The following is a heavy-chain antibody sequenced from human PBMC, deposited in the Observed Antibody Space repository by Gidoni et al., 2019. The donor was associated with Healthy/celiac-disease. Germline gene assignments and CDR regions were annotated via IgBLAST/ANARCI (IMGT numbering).Heavy chain of an antibody. CDR2: ISYDGSNK. V-gene: IGHV3-30*18. J-gene: IGHJ6*02. CDR1: GLTFSSYG. Sequence: QVQLVESGGGVVQPGRSLRLSCAASGLTFSSYGMHWVRQAPGKGLEWVAVISYDGSNKYYADSVKGRFTISRDNSKNTLYLQMNSLRAEDTAVYYCAKDLHPPNYYYYGMDVWGQGTTVTVSS. CDR3: AKDLHPPNYYYYGMDV.